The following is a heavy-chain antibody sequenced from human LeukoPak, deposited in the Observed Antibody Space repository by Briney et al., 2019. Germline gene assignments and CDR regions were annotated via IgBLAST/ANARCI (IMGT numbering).Heavy chain of an antibody. CDR2: IKRDGSEK. CDR3: ARDPLYCSSTSCPPDY. V-gene: IGHV3-7*01. Sequence: GGSLRLSCAASGFTFSTYAMHWVRQAPGKGLEWVANIKRDGSEKYYVDSVKGRFTISRDNAKNPLYLQMNSLRAEDTAVYYCARDPLYCSSTSCPPDYWGQGTLVTVSS. J-gene: IGHJ4*02. CDR1: GFTFSTYA. D-gene: IGHD2-2*01.